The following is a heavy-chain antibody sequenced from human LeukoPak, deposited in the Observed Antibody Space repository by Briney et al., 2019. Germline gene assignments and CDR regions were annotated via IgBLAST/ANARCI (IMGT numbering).Heavy chain of an antibody. CDR3: ARLGGTNWYNWFDP. J-gene: IGHJ5*02. D-gene: IGHD1-1*01. CDR1: GASISSDY. Sequence: SETLPLTCTVSGASISSDYWSWIRQPAGRGLEWIGRVYPTGSTNFSPSLKSRVTLSIDTSKNQFSLNLSSVTAADTAVYYCARLGGTNWYNWFDPWGQGTLVTVSS. V-gene: IGHV4-4*07. CDR2: VYPTGST.